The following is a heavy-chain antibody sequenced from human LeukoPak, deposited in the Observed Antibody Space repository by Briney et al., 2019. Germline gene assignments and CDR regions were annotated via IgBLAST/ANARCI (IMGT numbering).Heavy chain of an antibody. J-gene: IGHJ4*02. CDR1: GYTFTGYY. CDR3: ARSPRYSSGWYDYFDY. V-gene: IGHV1-69*02. D-gene: IGHD6-19*01. Sequence: ASVKVSCKASGYTFTGYYMHWVRQAPGQGLEWMGRIIPILGIANYAQKFQGRVTITADKSTSTAYMELSSLRSEDTAVYYCARSPRYSSGWYDYFDYWGQGTLVTVSS. CDR2: IIPILGIA.